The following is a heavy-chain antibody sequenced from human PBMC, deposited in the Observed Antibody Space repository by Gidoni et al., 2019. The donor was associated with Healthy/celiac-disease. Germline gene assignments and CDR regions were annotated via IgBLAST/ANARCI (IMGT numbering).Heavy chain of an antibody. J-gene: IGHJ4*02. D-gene: IGHD4-17*01. CDR1: GFSLSTSGVG. Sequence: QITVKESGPTLVKTTQTLTLTCTFYGFSLSTSGVGGGWLRQPPGKALELLALLYWYDDKRYSPSLKSRLTITKDSSKNQVVLTMTTMYPVDTATYYCAHHYGDYASPPSFDYWGQGPLVTVSS. CDR3: AHHYGDYASPPSFDY. CDR2: LYWYDDK. V-gene: IGHV2-5*01.